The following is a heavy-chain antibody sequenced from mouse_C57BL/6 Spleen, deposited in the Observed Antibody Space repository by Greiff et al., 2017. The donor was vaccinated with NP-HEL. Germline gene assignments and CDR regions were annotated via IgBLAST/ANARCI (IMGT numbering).Heavy chain of an antibody. J-gene: IGHJ2*01. Sequence: VHLQQSGAELVTPGASVPLSCPASGFNFTDYYMHWLKQRTLHCLEWIGRIDPEAGETKYAPKFQGKATITADTSSNTAYLQLSSLTSEDTAVYYCASPDGYFDYWGQGTTLTVSS. D-gene: IGHD2-3*01. CDR3: ASPDGYFDY. CDR2: IDPEAGET. CDR1: GFNFTDYY. V-gene: IGHV14-2*01.